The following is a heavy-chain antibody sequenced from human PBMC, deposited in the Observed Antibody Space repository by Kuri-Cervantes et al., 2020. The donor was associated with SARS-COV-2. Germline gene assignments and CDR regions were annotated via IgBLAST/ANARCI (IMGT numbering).Heavy chain of an antibody. CDR1: GYTFSNYG. Sequence: SVKVSCKASGYTFSNYGISWVRQAPGQGLEWMGGIIPIFGTANYAQKFQGRVTITADKSTSTAYMELSSLRSEDTAVYYCARFGSQEDGYNSGNYWGQGTLVTVSS. D-gene: IGHD5-24*01. J-gene: IGHJ4*02. CDR3: ARFGSQEDGYNSGNY. V-gene: IGHV1-69*06. CDR2: IIPIFGTA.